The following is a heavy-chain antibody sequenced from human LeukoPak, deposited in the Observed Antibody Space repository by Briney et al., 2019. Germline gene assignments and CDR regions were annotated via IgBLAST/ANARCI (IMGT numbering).Heavy chain of an antibody. CDR3: ARTYYDIPGVDY. Sequence: GGSLRLSCGASGFTVSSNYMSWVRQAPGKGLEWVSSISSSSSYIYYADSVKGRFTISRDNAKNSLYLQMNSLRAEDTAVYYCARTYYDIPGVDYWGQGTLVTVSS. D-gene: IGHD3-9*01. V-gene: IGHV3-21*01. CDR2: ISSSSSYI. J-gene: IGHJ4*02. CDR1: GFTVSSNY.